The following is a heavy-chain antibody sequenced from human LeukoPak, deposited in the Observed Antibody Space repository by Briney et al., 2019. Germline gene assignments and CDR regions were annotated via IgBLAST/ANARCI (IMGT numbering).Heavy chain of an antibody. CDR3: ATAYRGLVHDAFDI. Sequence: PGGSLRLSCAASGFAFSSYAMNWVRQAPGKGLEWVSGISSGGGSTFYADSVKGRFTISRDNSKNTLYLQMNSLRAEDTAIYYCATAYRGLVHDAFDIWGQGTMVTVSS. CDR1: GFAFSSYA. D-gene: IGHD6-19*01. V-gene: IGHV3-23*01. J-gene: IGHJ3*02. CDR2: ISSGGGST.